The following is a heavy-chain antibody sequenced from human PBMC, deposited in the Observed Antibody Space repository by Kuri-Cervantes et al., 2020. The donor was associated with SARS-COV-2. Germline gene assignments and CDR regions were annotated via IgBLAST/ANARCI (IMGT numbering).Heavy chain of an antibody. CDR3: TQYCSGGSCYDY. V-gene: IGHV3-49*03. CDR1: GFTFGDYA. J-gene: IGHJ4*02. Sequence: GESLKISCTASGFTFGDYAMSWFRQAPGKGLEWVGFIRSKAYGGVTEYAASVKGRFTISRDDSKSIAYLQMNSLKTEDTAVYYCTQYCSGGSCYDYWGQGTLVTVSS. D-gene: IGHD2-15*01. CDR2: IRSKAYGGVT.